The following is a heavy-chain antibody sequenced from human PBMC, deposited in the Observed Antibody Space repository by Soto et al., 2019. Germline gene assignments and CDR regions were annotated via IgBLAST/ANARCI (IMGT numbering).Heavy chain of an antibody. D-gene: IGHD2-2*01. CDR2: IKEDGSEK. Sequence: VGSLRLSCAASGFTFSSFWMTWVRQAPGKGLEWVANIKEDGSEKKYVDSVKGRFTISRDNAKKSLYLQMNSLRVEDTAVYYCARDRESSCHAFFDSWGQGT. CDR3: ARDRESSCHAFFDS. J-gene: IGHJ4*02. V-gene: IGHV3-7*01. CDR1: GFTFSSFW.